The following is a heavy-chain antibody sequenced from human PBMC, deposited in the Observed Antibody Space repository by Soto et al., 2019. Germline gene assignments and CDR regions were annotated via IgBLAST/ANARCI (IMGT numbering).Heavy chain of an antibody. J-gene: IGHJ4*02. D-gene: IGHD5-12*01. CDR2: INHSGST. CDR3: ARDGSGYDY. Sequence: ETLSLTCAVYGGSFSGYYWSWIRQPPGKGLEWIGEINHSGSTNYNPSLKSRVTISVDTSKNQFSLKLSSVTAADTAVYYCARDGSGYDYWGQGTLVTVSS. CDR1: GGSFSGYY. V-gene: IGHV4-34*01.